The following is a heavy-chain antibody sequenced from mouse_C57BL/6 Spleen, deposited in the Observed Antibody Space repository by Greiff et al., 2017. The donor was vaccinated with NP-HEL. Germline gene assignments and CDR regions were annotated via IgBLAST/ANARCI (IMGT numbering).Heavy chain of an antibody. J-gene: IGHJ2*01. V-gene: IGHV1-55*01. D-gene: IGHD3-1*01. CDR1: GYTFTSYW. CDR3: ARSGGYYFDD. CDR2: IYPGSGST. Sequence: QVHVKQPGAELVKPGASVKMSCKASGYTFTSYWITWVKQRPGQGLEWIGDIYPGSGSTNYNEKFKSKATLTVDTSSSTAYMQLSSLTTEDSAVYYCARSGGYYFDDWGQGTTLTVSS.